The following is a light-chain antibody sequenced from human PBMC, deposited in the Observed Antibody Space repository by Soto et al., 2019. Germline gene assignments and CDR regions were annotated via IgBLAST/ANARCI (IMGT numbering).Light chain of an antibody. CDR3: CSYAGSSTDV. CDR1: SSDVGSYNH. CDR2: EGS. Sequence: QSALTQPASVSGSPGQSITISCTGTSSDVGSYNHVSWYQQHPGKAPKLMIYEGSKRPLGVSNRFSGSKSGNTASLTISGLQAEDEADYYCCSYAGSSTDVFGTGTKVTVL. V-gene: IGLV2-23*01. J-gene: IGLJ1*01.